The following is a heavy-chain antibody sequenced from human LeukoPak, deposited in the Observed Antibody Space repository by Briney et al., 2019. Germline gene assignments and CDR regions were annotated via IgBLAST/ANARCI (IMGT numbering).Heavy chain of an antibody. CDR1: GYTFTSYY. CDR2: INPSGGST. V-gene: IGHV1-46*01. CDR3: ARARTPRCSSTSCQKNWFDP. Sequence: ASVKVSCKASGYTFTSYYMHWVRQAPGQGLEWMGIINPSGGSTSYAQKFQGRVTMTRDMSTSTVYMKLSSLRSEDTAVYYCARARTPRCSSTSCQKNWFDPWGQGTLVTVSS. J-gene: IGHJ5*02. D-gene: IGHD2-2*01.